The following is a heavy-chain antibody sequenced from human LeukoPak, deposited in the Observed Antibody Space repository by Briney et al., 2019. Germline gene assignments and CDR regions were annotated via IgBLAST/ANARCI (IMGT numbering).Heavy chain of an antibody. CDR2: INPNSGGT. V-gene: IGHV1-2*04. J-gene: IGHJ4*02. D-gene: IGHD3-22*01. Sequence: GASVKVSCKASGYTFAGYYMHWVRQAPGQGLEWMGWINPNSGGTNYAQKFQGWVTMTRDTSISTAYMELSRLRSDDTAVYYCARGMVGYDSSGYYLPGYWGQGTLVTVSS. CDR1: GYTFAGYY. CDR3: ARGMVGYDSSGYYLPGY.